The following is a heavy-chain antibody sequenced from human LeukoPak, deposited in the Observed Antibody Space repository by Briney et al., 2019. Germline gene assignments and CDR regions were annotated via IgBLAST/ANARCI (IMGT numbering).Heavy chain of an antibody. Sequence: ASVKVSCKASGYTFTGYYVHWVRQAPGQGLEWMGWINPNSDATNYAQKFQGRVTMTRDTSISTAYMELSRLTSDDTAVYYCARAGGRSWFDPWGQGTLVTVSS. CDR1: GYTFTGYY. CDR3: ARAGGRSWFDP. J-gene: IGHJ5*02. V-gene: IGHV1-2*02. CDR2: INPNSDAT.